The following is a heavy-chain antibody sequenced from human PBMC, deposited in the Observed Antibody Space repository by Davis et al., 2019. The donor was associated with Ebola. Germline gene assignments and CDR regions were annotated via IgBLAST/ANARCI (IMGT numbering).Heavy chain of an antibody. CDR2: INHSGST. Sequence: MPSETLSLTCAVSGGSFSGYYLNWVRQPPGKGLEWIGEINHSGSTNYNPSLKSRVTISVATPNNHFSLKLSSVTAADTAVYYCAYSYCISGSCYDNDYWGQGALVTVSS. D-gene: IGHD2-2*01. J-gene: IGHJ4*02. CDR1: GGSFSGYY. CDR3: AYSYCISGSCYDNDY. V-gene: IGHV4-34*01.